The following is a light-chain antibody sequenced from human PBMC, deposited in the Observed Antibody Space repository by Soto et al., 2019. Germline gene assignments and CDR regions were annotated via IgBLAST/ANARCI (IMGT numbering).Light chain of an antibody. CDR3: QQYGSSPIT. CDR2: DAS. V-gene: IGKV3D-20*01. J-gene: IGKJ5*01. CDR1: ERVSSSY. Sequence: IVLTQSPATMSLSPGEIATLSWGASERVSSSYVAWYQMKAGLAPRLLIHDASTRASGIPDRFRGSKSGTDFTLTIRGLEPEDAALYYCQQYGSSPITFGQGTRPEI.